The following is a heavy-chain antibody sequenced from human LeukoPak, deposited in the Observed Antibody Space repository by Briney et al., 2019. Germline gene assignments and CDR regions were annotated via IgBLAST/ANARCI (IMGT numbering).Heavy chain of an antibody. V-gene: IGHV1-24*01. Sequence: GASVKVSCKVSGYNLTELSMHWVRQAPGKGLEWMGGFDPEDGETIYAQKFQGRVTMTEDTSTDTAYMELSSLRSEDTAVYYCATDLNSSGYYEDAFDIWGQGTMVTVSS. CDR3: ATDLNSSGYYEDAFDI. J-gene: IGHJ3*02. CDR2: FDPEDGET. CDR1: GYNLTELS. D-gene: IGHD3-22*01.